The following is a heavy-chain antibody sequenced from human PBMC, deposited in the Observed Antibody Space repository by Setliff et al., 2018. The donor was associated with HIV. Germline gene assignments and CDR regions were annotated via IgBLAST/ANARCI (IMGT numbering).Heavy chain of an antibody. D-gene: IGHD1-26*01. V-gene: IGHV4-39*01. J-gene: IGHJ4*02. Sequence: KPSETLSLTCTVSGDSTTSSSSYWGWIRQPPGKGLEWIGNIYYSGSTYYNPSLKSRVTISVDTSKNQFSLKLSSVTAADTAVYYCALLYPYSGYLGYWGQGTLVTVS. CDR1: GDSTTSSSSY. CDR2: IYYSGST. CDR3: ALLYPYSGYLGY.